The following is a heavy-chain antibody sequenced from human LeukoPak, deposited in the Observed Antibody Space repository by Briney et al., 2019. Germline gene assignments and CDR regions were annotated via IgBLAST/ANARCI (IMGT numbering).Heavy chain of an antibody. D-gene: IGHD3-10*01. CDR1: GGSISNYY. J-gene: IGHJ3*02. V-gene: IGHV4-59*01. CDR3: ARIWFGEPPYTFDI. CDR2: IYYSGST. Sequence: SETLSLTCTASGGSISNYYWSWIRQPPGKGPEWIGYIYYSGSTNYNPSLKSRVTFSVDTSKKQFSLKLNSVTAADTAVYYCARIWFGEPPYTFDIWGQGTMVTVSS.